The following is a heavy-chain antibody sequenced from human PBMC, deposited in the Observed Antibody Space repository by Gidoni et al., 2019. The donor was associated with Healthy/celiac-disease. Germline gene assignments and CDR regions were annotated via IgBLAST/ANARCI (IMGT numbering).Heavy chain of an antibody. Sequence: QVPLVQSGAEVKKPGASVQVSCKASGYTFTSYGIRWVRQAPGQGLEWMCWISAYNGNTNNTQKLQGRVTMTTDTSTSTAYMELRSLRADDTAVYYCARGGPYGDYFDYWGQGTLVTVSS. V-gene: IGHV1-18*01. CDR1: GYTFTSYG. CDR3: ARGGPYGDYFDY. D-gene: IGHD4-17*01. J-gene: IGHJ4*02. CDR2: ISAYNGNT.